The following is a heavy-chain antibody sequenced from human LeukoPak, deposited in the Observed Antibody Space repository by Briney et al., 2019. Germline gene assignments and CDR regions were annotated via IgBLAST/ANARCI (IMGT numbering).Heavy chain of an antibody. V-gene: IGHV3-30*03. CDR2: MSYDGSDK. J-gene: IGHJ4*02. CDR3: LTTVISD. Sequence: AGGSLRLSCEASGFTFSTYGMHWVRQAPGKGLEWVALMSYDGSDKSYADSVKGRFTISRDNSKNTLYLQMNSLRAEDTAVYYCLTTVISDWGQGTLVTVSS. CDR1: GFTFSTYG. D-gene: IGHD4-11*01.